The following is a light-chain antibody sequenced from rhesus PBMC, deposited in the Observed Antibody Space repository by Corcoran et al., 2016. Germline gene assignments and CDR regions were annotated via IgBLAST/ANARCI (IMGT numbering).Light chain of an antibody. Sequence: DIQMTQSPSSLSASVGDTVTITRRASQSISNWLDWYQQKPGKAPNLLIYKASSLQSGIPSRFRGRGSWTDFTLPISSLQPEDFTTYYCLQYSSGPYSFGQGAKVEI. CDR2: KAS. J-gene: IGKJ2*01. CDR1: QSISNW. V-gene: IGKV1-22*01. CDR3: LQYSSGPYS.